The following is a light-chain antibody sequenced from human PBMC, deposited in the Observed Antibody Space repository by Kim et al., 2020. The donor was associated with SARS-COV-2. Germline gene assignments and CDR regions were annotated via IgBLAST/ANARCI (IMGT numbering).Light chain of an antibody. Sequence: ASVGDRVTITCRASQDISNHLAWFQQKPGTAPKSLIFAASSLQSAVPSKFGGSGSGTDFTLTISSLQPEDFATYYCQQYHDFPWTFGQGTKVEIK. CDR1: QDISNH. V-gene: IGKV1-16*02. J-gene: IGKJ1*01. CDR3: QQYHDFPWT. CDR2: AAS.